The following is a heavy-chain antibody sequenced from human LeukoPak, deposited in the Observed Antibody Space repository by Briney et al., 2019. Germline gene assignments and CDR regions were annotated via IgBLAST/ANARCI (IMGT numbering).Heavy chain of an antibody. V-gene: IGHV4-59*01. CDR2: IYYSGCP. D-gene: IGHD3-16*01. CDR1: GGSISSYY. CDR3: ARLSRAGEDY. J-gene: IGHJ4*02. Sequence: PSETLSLTCSVFGGSISSYYWTWIRQSPARGLEWIGHIYYSGCPNYNPSLKSRVTISSDTSKNHSSLKVTSVTAADTAFYYCARLSRAGEDYWGQGILVTVSS.